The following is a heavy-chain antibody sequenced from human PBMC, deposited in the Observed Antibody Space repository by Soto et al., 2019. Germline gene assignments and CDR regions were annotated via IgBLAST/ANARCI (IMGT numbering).Heavy chain of an antibody. CDR1: EVSSSSYR. V-gene: IGHV3-48*02. Sequence: THSCGAAEVSSSSYRMNWVSKDPGKGLEWVSYISSSSSTIYYADSVKGRFTISRDNAKNSLYLQMNSLRDEDTAVYYCARAPSRFTMIVVPFFFDIWGQGTMVTVSS. CDR2: ISSSSSTI. D-gene: IGHD3-22*01. CDR3: ARAPSRFTMIVVPFFFDI. J-gene: IGHJ3*02.